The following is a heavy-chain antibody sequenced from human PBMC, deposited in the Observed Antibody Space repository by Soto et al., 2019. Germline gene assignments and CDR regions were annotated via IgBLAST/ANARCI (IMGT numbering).Heavy chain of an antibody. CDR2: ISGSGGST. J-gene: IGHJ3*02. CDR3: AKADSGIVVVISAFDI. Sequence: EVQLLESGGGLVQPGGSLRLSCAASGFTFSSYAMSWFRQAPGKGLEWVSAISGSGGSTYYADSVKGRFTISRDNSKNTLYLQMNSLRAEDTAVYYCAKADSGIVVVISAFDIWGQGTMVTVSS. CDR1: GFTFSSYA. D-gene: IGHD3-22*01. V-gene: IGHV3-23*01.